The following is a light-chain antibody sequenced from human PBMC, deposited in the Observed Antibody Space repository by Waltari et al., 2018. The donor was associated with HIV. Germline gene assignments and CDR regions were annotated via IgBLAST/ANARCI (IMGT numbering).Light chain of an antibody. CDR2: INN. J-gene: IGLJ3*02. CDR3: AIWDDSLNGWV. V-gene: IGLV1-44*01. CDR1: RYFIEKST. Sequence: HSFLTQPPSSLGAPGHRVPISCSASRYFIEKSTVNWSQQLPGAAPTHLIYINNQRPSGVPVRFSGATSGTSASLAIIGLQSDDEADYYCAIWDDSLNGWVFGGRTKLTVL.